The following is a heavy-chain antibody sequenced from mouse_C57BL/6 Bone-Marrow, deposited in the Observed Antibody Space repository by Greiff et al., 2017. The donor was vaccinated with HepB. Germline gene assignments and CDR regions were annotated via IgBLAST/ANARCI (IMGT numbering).Heavy chain of an antibody. CDR1: GYTFTDHT. CDR3: ARSIYYYGSSYGVMDY. V-gene: IGHV1-78*01. D-gene: IGHD1-1*01. CDR2: IYPRDGST. J-gene: IGHJ4*01. Sequence: QVQLQQSDAELVKPGASVKISCKVSGYTFTDHTIHWMKQRPEQGLEWIGYIYPRDGSTKYNEKFKGKATLTADKSTSTAYMQLNSLTSEDSAVYFCARSIYYYGSSYGVMDYWGQGTSVTVSS.